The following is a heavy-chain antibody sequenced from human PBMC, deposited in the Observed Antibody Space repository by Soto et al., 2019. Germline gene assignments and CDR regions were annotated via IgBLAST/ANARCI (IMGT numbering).Heavy chain of an antibody. CDR2: ISYDGSDK. CDR1: GFIFSNYD. Sequence: QVLLVESGGGVVQPGRSLRLSCVASGFIFSNYDMHWVRQAPGKGLEWVAFISYDGSDKYYADSVKGRFTISRDNSKNTLFLKMNSLRVEDTAVYYCAGMITFGGVLVDWGQGTLVTVSS. V-gene: IGHV3-30*03. D-gene: IGHD3-16*02. CDR3: AGMITFGGVLVD. J-gene: IGHJ4*02.